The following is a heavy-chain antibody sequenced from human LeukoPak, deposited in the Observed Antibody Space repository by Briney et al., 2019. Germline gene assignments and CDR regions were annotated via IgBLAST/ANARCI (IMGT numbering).Heavy chain of an antibody. Sequence: GGSLRLSCAASGFTFTIFGLNWVRQAPGKGPEWVSYIDARSGITYYADSVQGRFTISRDDARESVFLQMDGLRVDDTAVYYCARDLSAAAGIFDYWGQGTLVTVSS. CDR3: ARDLSAAAGIFDY. D-gene: IGHD6-13*01. V-gene: IGHV3-48*01. J-gene: IGHJ4*02. CDR2: IDARSGIT. CDR1: GFTFTIFG.